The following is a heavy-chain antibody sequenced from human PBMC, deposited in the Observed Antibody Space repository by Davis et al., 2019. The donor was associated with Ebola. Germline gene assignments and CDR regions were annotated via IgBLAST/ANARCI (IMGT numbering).Heavy chain of an antibody. D-gene: IGHD5-24*01. V-gene: IGHV4-59*08. CDR1: GGSISSYY. Sequence: PSETLSLTCTVSGGSISSYYWSWIRQPPGKGLEWIGYIYYSGSTNYNPSLKSRVTISVDTSKNQFSLKLSSVTAADTAVYYCARLRWLQIPYYYYGMDVWGQGTTVTVSS. CDR3: ARLRWLQIPYYYYGMDV. J-gene: IGHJ6*02. CDR2: IYYSGST.